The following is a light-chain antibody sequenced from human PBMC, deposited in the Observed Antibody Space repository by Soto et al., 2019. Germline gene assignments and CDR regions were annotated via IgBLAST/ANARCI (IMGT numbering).Light chain of an antibody. V-gene: IGKV1-5*03. J-gene: IGKJ1*01. Sequence: MHMTQSPSTLSGSVGDRVTITCRASQTISSWLAWYQQKPGKAPKLLIYKASTLKSGVPSRFSGSGSGTEFTLTISSLQPDDFATYYCQHYNSYSEAFGQGTKVDI. CDR1: QTISSW. CDR2: KAS. CDR3: QHYNSYSEA.